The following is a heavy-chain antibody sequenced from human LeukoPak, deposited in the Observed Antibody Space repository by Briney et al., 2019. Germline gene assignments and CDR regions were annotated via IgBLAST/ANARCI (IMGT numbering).Heavy chain of an antibody. CDR2: IHYSGST. V-gene: IGHV4-59*11. Sequence: SENLPLTCTVSGGSISGHYWSWIRQPPGKGLEWIGYIHYSGSTKYNPSLKSRITISVDKAKNQFSLKVSSVTAADTAVYYCAREIHYYGSGSYDYWGQGTLVTVSS. J-gene: IGHJ4*02. D-gene: IGHD3-10*01. CDR3: AREIHYYGSGSYDY. CDR1: GGSISGHY.